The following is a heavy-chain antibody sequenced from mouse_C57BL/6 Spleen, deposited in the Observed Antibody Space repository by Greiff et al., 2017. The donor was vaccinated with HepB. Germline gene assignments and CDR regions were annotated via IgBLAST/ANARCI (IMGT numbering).Heavy chain of an antibody. CDR1: GYTFTEYT. V-gene: IGHV1-62-2*01. Sequence: QVQLKESGAELVKPGASVKLSCKASGYTFTEYTIHWVKQRPGQGLEWIGWFYPGSGSIKYNEKFKDKATLTADKSSSTVYMVLSRLTSEDSAVYFCARHGKRRDYGSGDVDYWGQGTTLTVSS. CDR2: FYPGSGSI. D-gene: IGHD1-1*01. J-gene: IGHJ2*01. CDR3: ARHGKRRDYGSGDVDY.